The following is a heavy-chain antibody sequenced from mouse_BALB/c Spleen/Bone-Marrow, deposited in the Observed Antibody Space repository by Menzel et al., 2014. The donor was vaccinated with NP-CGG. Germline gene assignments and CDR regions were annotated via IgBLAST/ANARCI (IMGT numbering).Heavy chain of an antibody. V-gene: IGHV1-7*01. CDR1: GYTFTSYW. D-gene: IGHD2-1*01. Sequence: QVQLQQSGAELAKPGASVKMPCKASGYTFTSYWMHWVKQRPGQGLEWIGYINPSTGYTEYNQKFKDKATLTADKSSSTAYMQLSSLTSEDSAVYYCARKGNYVAMDYWGQGTSVTVSS. CDR3: ARKGNYVAMDY. J-gene: IGHJ4*01. CDR2: INPSTGYT.